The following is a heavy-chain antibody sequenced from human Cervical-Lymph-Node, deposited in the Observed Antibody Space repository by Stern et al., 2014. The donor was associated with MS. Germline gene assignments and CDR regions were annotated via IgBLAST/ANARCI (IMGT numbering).Heavy chain of an antibody. CDR1: GYIFTHYA. Sequence: QVQLVQSGSELKKPGASVKVSCRASGYIFTHYAINWVRQAPGQGLEWMGWINTKTGNPTYAQAFTGRFVFSLDTSASTAYLQISGLKADDTALYYCAKDLRPRIVGANGPDYWGQGTLVTVSS. J-gene: IGHJ4*02. CDR3: AKDLRPRIVGANGPDY. V-gene: IGHV7-4-1*02. D-gene: IGHD1-26*01. CDR2: INTKTGNP.